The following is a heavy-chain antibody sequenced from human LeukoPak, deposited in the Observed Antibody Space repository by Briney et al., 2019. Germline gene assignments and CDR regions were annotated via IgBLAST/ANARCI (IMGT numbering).Heavy chain of an antibody. CDR2: INWNGGST. J-gene: IGHJ4*02. V-gene: IGHV3-20*04. D-gene: IGHD3-22*01. CDR1: GFTFDDYG. CDR3: ARNSYDSSGYLQENDY. Sequence: GGSLRLSCAASGFTFDDYGMSWVRQAPGKGLEWVSGINWNGGSTGYADSVKGRFTISRDNAKNSLYLQMNSLRAEDTAVYYCARNSYDSSGYLQENDYWGQGTLVTVSS.